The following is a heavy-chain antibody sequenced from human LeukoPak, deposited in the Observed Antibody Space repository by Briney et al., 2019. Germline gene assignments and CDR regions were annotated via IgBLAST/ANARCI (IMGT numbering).Heavy chain of an antibody. CDR3: ATYCSSTSCSRANWFDP. J-gene: IGHJ5*02. D-gene: IGHD2-2*01. CDR1: GYRFTSYW. V-gene: IGHV5-51*01. Sequence: GESLKISCKGSGYRFTSYWIGWVRQMPGKGLEWMGIIYPGDSDTRYSPSFQGQVTISADKSISTAYLQWSSLKASDTAMYYCATYCSSTSCSRANWFDPWGQGTLVTVSS. CDR2: IYPGDSDT.